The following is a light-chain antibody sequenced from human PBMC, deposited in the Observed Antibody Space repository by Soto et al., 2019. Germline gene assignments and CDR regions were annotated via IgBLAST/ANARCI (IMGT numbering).Light chain of an antibody. Sequence: QSALTQPASASGSPGQSITISCTGTSSDVGGYNYVSWYQQHPGKAPKLMIYEVSNRPSGVSNRFSGSKSGNTASLTISGLQAEDEADYYCSSYTSSSTLVYVFGTGTKLTVL. CDR1: SSDVGGYNY. J-gene: IGLJ1*01. V-gene: IGLV2-14*01. CDR2: EVS. CDR3: SSYTSSSTLVYV.